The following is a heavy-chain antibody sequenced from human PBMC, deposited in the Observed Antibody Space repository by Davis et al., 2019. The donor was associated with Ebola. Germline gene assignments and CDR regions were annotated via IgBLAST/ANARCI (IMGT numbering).Heavy chain of an antibody. J-gene: IGHJ6*02. CDR1: GFTFSSYA. Sequence: GSLKISCEASGFTFSSYAMTWVRQAPGKGLEWVSGITSSDGRTYCADSVKGRFTISRDNSKNTLYLQMNSLRAEDTAVYHCAKVLQATNILATTYYYYALDVWGQGTTVTVSS. CDR2: ITSSDGRT. D-gene: IGHD5-12*01. CDR3: AKVLQATNILATTYYYYALDV. V-gene: IGHV3-23*01.